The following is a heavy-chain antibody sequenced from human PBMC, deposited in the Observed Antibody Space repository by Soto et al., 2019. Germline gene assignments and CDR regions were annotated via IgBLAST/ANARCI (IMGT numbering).Heavy chain of an antibody. D-gene: IGHD3-10*02. Sequence: QVQLVQSGAEVKKPGASVKVSCKASGYTFTSYDINWVRQATGQGLEWMGWMNPNSGNTGYAQKFQGRVTTTRNTSISTAYMELSSLRSEDTAVYYCARPPGGQLFGGDAFDIWGQGTMVTVSS. CDR2: MNPNSGNT. CDR1: GYTFTSYD. V-gene: IGHV1-8*01. CDR3: ARPPGGQLFGGDAFDI. J-gene: IGHJ3*02.